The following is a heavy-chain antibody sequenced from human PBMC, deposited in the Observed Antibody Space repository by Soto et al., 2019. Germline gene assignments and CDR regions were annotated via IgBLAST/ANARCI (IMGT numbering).Heavy chain of an antibody. J-gene: IGHJ6*02. CDR2: IDPSDSYT. Sequence: GESLKISCKGFDYTFAAYWIGWVRQMPGKGLEWMGRIDPSDSYTNYSPSFQGHVTISADKSISTAYLQWSSLKASDTAMYYCARHGGYYYGMDVWGQGTTVTVSS. CDR1: DYTFAAYW. D-gene: IGHD3-3*01. CDR3: ARHGGYYYGMDV. V-gene: IGHV5-10-1*01.